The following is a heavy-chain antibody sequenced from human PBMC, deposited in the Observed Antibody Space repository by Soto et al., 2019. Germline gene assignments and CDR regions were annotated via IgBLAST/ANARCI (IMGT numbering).Heavy chain of an antibody. J-gene: IGHJ4*02. V-gene: IGHV4-31*03. CDR2: IYYSGST. CDR3: ARGRSSTSPYPIGY. D-gene: IGHD2-2*01. CDR1: RGSISSGGYY. Sequence: QVQLQESGPGLVKPSQTLSLTCTVSRGSISSGGYYWSWIRQHPGKGLEWIGYIYYSGSTYYNPSLKSRVTISADTSKNQFSLKLSSVTAADTAVYYCARGRSSTSPYPIGYWGQGTLVTVSS.